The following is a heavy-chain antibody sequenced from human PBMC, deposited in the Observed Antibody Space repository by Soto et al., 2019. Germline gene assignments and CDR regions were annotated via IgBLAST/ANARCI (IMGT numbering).Heavy chain of an antibody. CDR3: ARGLRDVVVPAAMLDY. J-gene: IGHJ4*02. CDR1: GYTFTSYD. CDR2: MNPNSGNT. D-gene: IGHD2-2*01. Sequence: ASVKVSCKASGYTFTSYDINWVRQATGQGLEWMGWMNPNSGNTGYAQKFQGRVTMTRNTSISTAYMELSSLRSEDTAVYYCARGLRDVVVPAAMLDYWGQGTLVTVSS. V-gene: IGHV1-8*01.